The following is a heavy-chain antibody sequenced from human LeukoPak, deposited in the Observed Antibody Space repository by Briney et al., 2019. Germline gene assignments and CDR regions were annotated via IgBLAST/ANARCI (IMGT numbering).Heavy chain of an antibody. Sequence: SETLSLTCTVSGGSISSSSYYWGWIRQPPGKGLEWIGSIYYSGSTYYNPSLKSRVTISVDTSKNQFSLKLSSVTAADTAIYYCARIIYSTTWYGDAFDIWGQGTMVTVSS. CDR1: GGSISSSSYY. J-gene: IGHJ3*02. CDR3: ARIIYSTTWYGDAFDI. D-gene: IGHD6-13*01. CDR2: IYYSGST. V-gene: IGHV4-39*01.